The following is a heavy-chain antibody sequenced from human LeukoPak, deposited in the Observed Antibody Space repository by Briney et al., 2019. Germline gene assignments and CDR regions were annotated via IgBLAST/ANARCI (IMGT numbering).Heavy chain of an antibody. CDR2: IYYSGST. CDR3: ARSLPKAGTRANHQRAPFDP. J-gene: IGHJ5*02. Sequence: SETLSLTCAVYGGSFSGYYWGWIRQPPGKGLEWIGSIYYSGSTYYNPSLKSRVTISVDTSKNQFSLKLSSVTAADTAVYYCARSLPKAGTRANHQRAPFDPWGQGTLVTVSS. CDR1: GGSFSGYY. V-gene: IGHV4-39*01. D-gene: IGHD6-13*01.